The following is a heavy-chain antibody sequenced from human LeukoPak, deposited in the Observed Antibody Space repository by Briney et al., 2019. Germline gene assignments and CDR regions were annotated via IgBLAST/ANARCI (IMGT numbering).Heavy chain of an antibody. V-gene: IGHV3-7*01. D-gene: IGHD5-18*01. Sequence: GSLSLSCVASGFPFSNYWMSWVRQAPGKGPEWLASIKQDGSETFYVDSVKGRFTISKDNAKKSLYLLMNSLRVEDTAVYYCAKGLAAMAALDYWGQGTLVTVSS. J-gene: IGHJ4*02. CDR3: AKGLAAMAALDY. CDR1: GFPFSNYW. CDR2: IKQDGSET.